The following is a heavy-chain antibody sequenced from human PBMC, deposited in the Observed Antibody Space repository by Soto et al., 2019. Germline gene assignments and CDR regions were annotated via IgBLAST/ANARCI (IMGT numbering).Heavy chain of an antibody. V-gene: IGHV4-39*01. Sequence: PSETLSLTCSVCGGSISSSTSYWGWIRQPPGKGLEWIGSIFYTGNTYYNPSLRSRVTISVSTSKNQFSLKLTSVTAADTAVYSCARQEFSLYSSNWYPIDSWGQGTLVTVSS. CDR3: ARQEFSLYSSNWYPIDS. CDR2: IFYTGNT. D-gene: IGHD6-13*01. CDR1: GGSISSSTSY. J-gene: IGHJ4*02.